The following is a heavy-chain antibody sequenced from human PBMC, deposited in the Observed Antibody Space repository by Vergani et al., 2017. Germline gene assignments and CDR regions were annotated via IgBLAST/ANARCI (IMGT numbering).Heavy chain of an antibody. CDR1: GYTFTGYY. J-gene: IGHJ6*02. CDR3: ARDNPGFDMAGGGDYYYYGMDV. Sequence: QVQLVQSGAEVKKPGASVKVSCKASGYTFTGYYMHWVRQAPGQGLEWMGWINPNSGGTNYAQKFQGRVTMTRDTSISTAYMELGRLRSDDTAVYYCARDNPGFDMAGGGDYYYYGMDVWGQGTTVTVSS. CDR2: INPNSGGT. V-gene: IGHV1-2*02. D-gene: IGHD6-19*01.